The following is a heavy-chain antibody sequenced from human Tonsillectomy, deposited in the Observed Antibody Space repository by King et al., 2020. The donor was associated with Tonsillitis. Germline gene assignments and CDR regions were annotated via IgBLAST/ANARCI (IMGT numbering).Heavy chain of an antibody. CDR1: GYTFIGYF. D-gene: IGHD4-17*01. V-gene: IGHV1-2*02. CDR3: ASPPLTDGDFFFDY. J-gene: IGHJ4*02. CDR2: INPNSGAT. Sequence: QLVQSGAEVKKPGASVKVSCKASGYTFIGYFMHWVRQAPGQGLEWMGWINPNSGATSYAQNFQGRVTMTRDTSISTAYMELSRLRSDDTAVYYCASPPLTDGDFFFDYWGQGTLVTVSS.